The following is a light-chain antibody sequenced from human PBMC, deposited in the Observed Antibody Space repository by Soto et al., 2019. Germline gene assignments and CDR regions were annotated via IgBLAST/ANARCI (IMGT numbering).Light chain of an antibody. J-gene: IGKJ1*01. V-gene: IGKV3-15*01. CDR3: QQYNNWPRT. Sequence: EIVMTQSPATLSVSPGERATRSCRASQSVSSNLAWYQQIPGQAPRLLIYGASTRATGIPARFSGSGSGTEFTPTISSLQSEDFAVYYCQQYNNWPRTFGQGTKVDIK. CDR2: GAS. CDR1: QSVSSN.